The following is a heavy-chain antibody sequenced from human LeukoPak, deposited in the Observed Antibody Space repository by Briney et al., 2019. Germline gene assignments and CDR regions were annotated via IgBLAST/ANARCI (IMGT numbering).Heavy chain of an antibody. Sequence: GGSLRLSCAASGFTFSSYSMNWVRQAPGKGLEWVSSISSSSSYIYYADSVKGRFTISRDNAKNSLYLQMNSLRAEDTAVYYCARAASNWGVAFDIWGQGTMVTVSS. CDR3: ARAASNWGVAFDI. CDR2: ISSSSSYI. V-gene: IGHV3-21*01. CDR1: GFTFSSYS. J-gene: IGHJ3*02. D-gene: IGHD7-27*01.